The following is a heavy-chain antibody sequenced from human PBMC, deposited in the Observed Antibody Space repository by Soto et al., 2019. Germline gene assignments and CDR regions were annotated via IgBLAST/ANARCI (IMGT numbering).Heavy chain of an antibody. J-gene: IGHJ4*02. Sequence: VGSLRLSSAATGFSFAGYALTWVRQAPGKGLEWLSAVSGGGASTYYADSVRGRFSISRDVSGNMIYLQLNRLTAGDTATYYCAKTQTFNGYYGGFDAWGQGTRVTVSS. CDR3: AKTQTFNGYYGGFDA. D-gene: IGHD3-3*01. CDR2: VSGGGAST. V-gene: IGHV3-23*01. CDR1: GFSFAGYA.